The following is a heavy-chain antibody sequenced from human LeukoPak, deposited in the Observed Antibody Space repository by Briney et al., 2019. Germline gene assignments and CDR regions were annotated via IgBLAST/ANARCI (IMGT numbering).Heavy chain of an antibody. CDR1: GFTFDDYG. J-gene: IGHJ4*02. D-gene: IGHD6-13*01. V-gene: IGHV3-20*04. CDR3: ARAGPSSSWHQFDY. CDR2: INWNGGST. Sequence: GGSLRLSCAASGFTFDDYGMSWVRQAPGKGLEWVSGINWNGGSTGYADSVKGRFTISRDNAKNSLYLQMNSLRAEDTAVYYCARAGPSSSWHQFDYWGQGTLVTVSS.